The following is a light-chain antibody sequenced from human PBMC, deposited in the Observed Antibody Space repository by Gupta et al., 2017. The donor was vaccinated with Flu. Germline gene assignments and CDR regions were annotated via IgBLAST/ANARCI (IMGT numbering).Light chain of an antibody. J-gene: IGKJ2*01. CDR1: QSVSSS. CDR3: QQYKYAPHT. CDR2: DRS. Sequence: EIVMTQSPATLSVSPGERVSLSCRAIQSVSSSLAWHQQKPGQAPRLLIYDRSTWATGVPARFSGSGSGTEFTLTINSLQSEDFAVYYCQQYKYAPHTFGQGTKMEIK. V-gene: IGKV3-15*01.